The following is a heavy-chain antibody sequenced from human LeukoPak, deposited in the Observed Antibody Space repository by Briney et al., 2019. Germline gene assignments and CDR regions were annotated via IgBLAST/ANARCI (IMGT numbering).Heavy chain of an antibody. J-gene: IGHJ4*02. Sequence: AGGSLRLSCAASGFTVSSNYMSWVRQAPGKGLDWVAVIYSGGITYYADSVKGRFTISRDNSKNTLYLQMNSLRAEDTAVYYCARDPRSGGYYGYRGQGTLVTVSS. D-gene: IGHD3-22*01. CDR3: ARDPRSGGYYGY. CDR1: GFTVSSNY. CDR2: IYSGGIT. V-gene: IGHV3-53*01.